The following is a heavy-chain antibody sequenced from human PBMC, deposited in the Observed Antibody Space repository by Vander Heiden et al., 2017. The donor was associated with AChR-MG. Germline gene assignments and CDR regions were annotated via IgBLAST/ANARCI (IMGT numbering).Heavy chain of an antibody. Sequence: QVQLQESGPGLLKPLETLSLTCAVFAYSITSSHDWGWIRQSPQKGLEWIASMHSTGVTYYNPSLQSRATIAMDTSNNQFYLKLTSVTAADTAMYFCTRDWTQGTYDIWGPGTMVTISS. J-gene: IGHJ3*02. CDR2: MHSTGVT. V-gene: IGHV4-38-2*02. D-gene: IGHD1-1*01. CDR1: AYSITSSHD. CDR3: TRDWTQGTYDI.